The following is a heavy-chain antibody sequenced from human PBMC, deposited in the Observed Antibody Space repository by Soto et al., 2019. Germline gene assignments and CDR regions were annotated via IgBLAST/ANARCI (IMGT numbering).Heavy chain of an antibody. CDR2: IYYSGST. D-gene: IGHD4-17*01. CDR3: ATVSDYGDYADY. V-gene: IGHV4-39*01. CDR1: GGSISSSSYY. J-gene: IGHJ4*02. Sequence: SETLSLTCTVSGGSISSSSYYWGWIRQPPGKGLEWIGSIYYSGSTYYNPSLKSRVTISVDTSKNQFSLKLSSVTAADTAMYYCATVSDYGDYADYWGQGTLVTVSS.